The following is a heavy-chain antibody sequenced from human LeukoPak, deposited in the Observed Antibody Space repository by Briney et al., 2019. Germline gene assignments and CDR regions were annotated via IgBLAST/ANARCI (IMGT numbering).Heavy chain of an antibody. D-gene: IGHD3-3*01. CDR3: GRGMRSAG. CDR1: GFTFRNYV. Sequence: LPGGSLRLSCAASGFTFRNYVIHWVRQAPGKGLEWVANIKEDGSEKYYVDSVKGRFTISRDNARNSLYLQMNSLRAEDTAVYYCGRGMRSAGWGQGTLVTVSS. V-gene: IGHV3-7*01. J-gene: IGHJ4*02. CDR2: IKEDGSEK.